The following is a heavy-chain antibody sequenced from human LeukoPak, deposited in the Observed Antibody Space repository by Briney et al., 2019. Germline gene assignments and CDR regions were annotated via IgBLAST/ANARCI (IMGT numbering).Heavy chain of an antibody. CDR3: ARDGWLQPYYFDY. CDR1: GGSISNYY. J-gene: IGHJ4*02. CDR2: IYTSGST. Sequence: SETLSLTCTVSGGSISNYYWSWIRQPAGKGLDWIGRIYTSGSTNYNPSLKSRVTMSVDTSKNQFSLKLSSVTAADTAVYYCARDGWLQPYYFDYWGQGTLVTVSS. D-gene: IGHD5-24*01. V-gene: IGHV4-4*07.